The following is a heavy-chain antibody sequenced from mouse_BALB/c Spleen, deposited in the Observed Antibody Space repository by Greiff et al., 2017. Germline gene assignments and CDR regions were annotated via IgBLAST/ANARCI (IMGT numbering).Heavy chain of an antibody. J-gene: IGHJ3*01. Sequence: EVQRVESGGGLVKPGGSLKLSCAASGFTFSSYAMSWVRQTPEKRLEWVATISSGGSYTYSPDSVKGRFTISRDNAKNTLYLQMSSLRSEDTAMYYCARQGYGNYEGFAYWGQGTLVTVAA. CDR2: ISSGGSYT. CDR1: GFTFSSYA. V-gene: IGHV5-9-3*01. D-gene: IGHD2-10*02. CDR3: ARQGYGNYEGFAY.